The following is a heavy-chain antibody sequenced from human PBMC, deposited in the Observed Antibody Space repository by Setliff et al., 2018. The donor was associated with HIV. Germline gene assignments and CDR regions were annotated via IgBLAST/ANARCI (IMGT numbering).Heavy chain of an antibody. CDR2: IYYSGST. Sequence: PSETLSLTCTVPGDSISSGNYFWSWIRQSAGKGLEWIGYIYYSGSTNYKPSLKSRVTISVDMSKNQFSLKLRSVTAADTAVYYCARVVGYYDSSGYPNYYYYYMDVWGKGTTVTVSS. J-gene: IGHJ6*03. V-gene: IGHV4-61*10. D-gene: IGHD3-22*01. CDR3: ARVVGYYDSSGYPNYYYYYMDV. CDR1: GDSISSGNYF.